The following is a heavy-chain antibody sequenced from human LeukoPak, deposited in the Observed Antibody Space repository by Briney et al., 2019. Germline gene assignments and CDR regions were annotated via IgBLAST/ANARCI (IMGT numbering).Heavy chain of an antibody. Sequence: PSETLSLTCTVSGGSISSYYWSWIRQPPGKGLEWIGYIYYSGSTNYNPSLKSRVTISVDTSKNQFSLKLSSVTAEDTAVYYCARGVIAAARAPNYWGQGTLVTVSS. J-gene: IGHJ4*02. V-gene: IGHV4-59*01. CDR2: IYYSGST. CDR3: ARGVIAAARAPNY. D-gene: IGHD6-13*01. CDR1: GGSISSYY.